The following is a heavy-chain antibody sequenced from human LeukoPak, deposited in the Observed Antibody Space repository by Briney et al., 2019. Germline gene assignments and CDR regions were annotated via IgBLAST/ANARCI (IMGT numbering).Heavy chain of an antibody. V-gene: IGHV3-23*01. CDR3: ARDPYSSSLTSSWYFDL. Sequence: GGSLRLSCAASGFTFSSYAMSWVRQAPGKGLEWVSAISGSGGSTYYADSVKGRFTISRDNAKNSVYLQMNSLRDEDTAMYYCARDPYSSSLTSSWYFDLWGRGTQVTVSS. CDR1: GFTFSSYA. CDR2: ISGSGGST. D-gene: IGHD2-2*01. J-gene: IGHJ2*01.